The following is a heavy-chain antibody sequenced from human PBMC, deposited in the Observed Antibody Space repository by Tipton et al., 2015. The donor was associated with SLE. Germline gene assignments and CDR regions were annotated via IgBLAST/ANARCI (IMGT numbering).Heavy chain of an antibody. Sequence: TLSLTCTVSGGSISGYYWSWIRQPPGTGLEWIGFIDYSGSTNYSPSLKSRVTISLDMSENQFSLTLSSVTAADTAVYYCATAPRGAYGLWWSVWGQGTLVIVSS. D-gene: IGHD2-21*01. CDR2: IDYSGST. CDR3: ATAPRGAYGLWWSV. V-gene: IGHV4-59*01. J-gene: IGHJ4*02. CDR1: GGSISGYY.